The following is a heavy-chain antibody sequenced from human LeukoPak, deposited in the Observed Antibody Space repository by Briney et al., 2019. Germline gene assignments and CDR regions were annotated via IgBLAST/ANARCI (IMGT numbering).Heavy chain of an antibody. CDR1: GGSISSGDYY. J-gene: IGHJ5*02. CDR2: IYYSGST. D-gene: IGHD2-2*01. CDR3: ARVVGWGYCSSTSCQEGHWFDP. V-gene: IGHV4-30-4*01. Sequence: SQTLSLTCTVSGGSISSGDYYWSWIRQPPGKGLEWIGYIYYSGSTYYNPSLKSRVTISVDTSKNQFSLKLSSVTAADTAVYYCARVVGWGYCSSTSCQEGHWFDPWGQGTLVTVSS.